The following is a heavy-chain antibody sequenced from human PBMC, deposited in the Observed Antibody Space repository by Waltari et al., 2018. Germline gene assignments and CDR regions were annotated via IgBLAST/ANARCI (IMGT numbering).Heavy chain of an antibody. J-gene: IGHJ4*02. Sequence: QVQLQESGPGLVKPSETLSLTCAVSGYSISSGYYWGWIRQPPGKGLEWIGGIYHRGSTYNNPSRKSRVTIAVDTSKNQFSLKLGSVTAADTAVYYCARGYCSGGSCYFRYYFDYWGQGTLVTASS. CDR3: ARGYCSGGSCYFRYYFDY. CDR2: IYHRGST. CDR1: GYSISSGYY. V-gene: IGHV4-38-2*01. D-gene: IGHD2-15*01.